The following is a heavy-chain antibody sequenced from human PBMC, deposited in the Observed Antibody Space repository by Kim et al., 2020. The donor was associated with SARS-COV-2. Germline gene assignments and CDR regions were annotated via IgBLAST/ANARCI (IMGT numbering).Heavy chain of an antibody. D-gene: IGHD5-18*01. V-gene: IGHV4-59*08. CDR3: ARGIQHGQTPFDY. J-gene: IGHJ4*02. CDR2: IYYSGST. CDR1: GGSISSYY. Sequence: SETLSLTCTVSGGSISSYYWSWIRQPPGKGLEWIGYIYYSGSTNYNPSLKSRVTISVDTSKNQFSLKLSSVTAADTAVYYCARGIQHGQTPFDYWGQGTLVTVSS.